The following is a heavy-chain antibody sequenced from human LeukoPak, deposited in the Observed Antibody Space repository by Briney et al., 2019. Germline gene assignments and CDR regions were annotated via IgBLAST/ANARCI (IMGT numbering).Heavy chain of an antibody. CDR2: ISSSSSYI. D-gene: IGHD3-10*01. J-gene: IGHJ4*02. Sequence: GGSLRLSCAASGFTFSSYSMNWVRQAPGKGLEWVSSISSSSSYIYYADSVKGRFTISRDNAKNSLYLQMNSLRAEDTAVYYCARDRVWFGELLLNDYWGQGTLVTVSS. CDR1: GFTFSSYS. CDR3: ARDRVWFGELLLNDY. V-gene: IGHV3-21*01.